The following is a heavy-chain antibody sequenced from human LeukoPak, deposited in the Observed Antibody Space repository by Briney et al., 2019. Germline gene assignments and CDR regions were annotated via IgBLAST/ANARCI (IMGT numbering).Heavy chain of an antibody. J-gene: IGHJ4*02. CDR1: GFTFSSYW. CDR3: ARRGGYSGYDWAPLDY. Sequence: GGSLRLSCAASGFTFSSYWMSWVRQAPGKGLEWVANIKQDGSERYYADSVKGRFTISRDNSKNTLYLQMNSLRAEGTAVYYCARRGGYSGYDWAPLDYWGQGTLVTVSS. D-gene: IGHD5-12*01. CDR2: IKQDGSER. V-gene: IGHV3-7*01.